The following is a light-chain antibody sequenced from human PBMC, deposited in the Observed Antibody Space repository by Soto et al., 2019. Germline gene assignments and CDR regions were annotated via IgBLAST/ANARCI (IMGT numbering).Light chain of an antibody. V-gene: IGKV1-5*03. J-gene: IGKJ1*01. CDR1: QSIATW. CDR2: KAS. CDR3: QQYNSSPWT. Sequence: DIQMTQSPSALSVSVGDRVTITCRASQSIATWLAWYQQKPGRAPSLLIYKASSLESGVPSRFSGSGSGTEFTLTISGLQPDDFAIYYCQQYNSSPWTFGHGTKVQIK.